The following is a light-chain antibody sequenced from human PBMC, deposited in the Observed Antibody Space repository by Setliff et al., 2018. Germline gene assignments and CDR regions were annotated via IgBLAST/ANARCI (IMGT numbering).Light chain of an antibody. CDR1: SSDVGAYNY. Sequence: QSALAQPPSASGSPGQSLTISCTGTSSDVGAYNYVSWYQQHPGKAPKLMIYEVTKRPSGVPDRFSGSKSGNTASLTVSGLQADDEADYYCSSYSTRTSLDVFGTGTKGTVL. V-gene: IGLV2-8*01. CDR2: EVT. CDR3: SSYSTRTSLDV. J-gene: IGLJ1*01.